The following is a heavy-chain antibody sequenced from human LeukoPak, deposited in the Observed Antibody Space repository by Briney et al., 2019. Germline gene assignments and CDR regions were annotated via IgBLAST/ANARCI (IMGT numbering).Heavy chain of an antibody. Sequence: PSETLSLTCTVSGGSISITTYYWGWIRQPPGKGLEWIGNIYYSGSTYYNPSLKSRVTISVDTSKNQFSLKLSSVTAADTAVYYCARDYMVRGVIDCWGQGTLVTVSS. V-gene: IGHV4-39*07. CDR3: ARDYMVRGVIDC. CDR2: IYYSGST. CDR1: GGSISITTYY. D-gene: IGHD3-10*01. J-gene: IGHJ4*02.